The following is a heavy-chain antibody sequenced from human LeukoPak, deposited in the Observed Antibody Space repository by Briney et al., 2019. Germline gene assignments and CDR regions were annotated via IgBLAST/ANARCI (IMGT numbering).Heavy chain of an antibody. CDR3: AEGSMVRGVRDV. CDR2: IHNSGST. D-gene: IGHD3-10*01. Sequence: SETLSLTCTVSGGSISSSSYYWGWIRQPPGKGLEWIGSIHNSGSTYYNPSLKSRVTISVDTSKNQFSLKLSSVTAADTAVYYCAEGSMVRGVRDVWGKGTTVTISS. V-gene: IGHV4-39*07. CDR1: GGSISSSSYY. J-gene: IGHJ6*04.